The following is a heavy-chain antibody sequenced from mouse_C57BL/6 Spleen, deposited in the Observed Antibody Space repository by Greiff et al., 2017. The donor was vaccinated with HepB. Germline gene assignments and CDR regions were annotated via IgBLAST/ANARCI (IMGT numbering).Heavy chain of an antibody. V-gene: IGHV5-17*01. J-gene: IGHJ1*03. D-gene: IGHD1-1*01. Sequence: EVQVVESGGGLVKPGGSLKLSCAASGFTFSDYGMHWVRQAPEKGLEWVAYISSGSSTIYYADTVKGRFTISRDNAKNTLFLQMTSLRSEDTAMYYCARGRITTVVATRDWYFDVWGTGTTVTVSS. CDR2: ISSGSSTI. CDR1: GFTFSDYG. CDR3: ARGRITTVVATRDWYFDV.